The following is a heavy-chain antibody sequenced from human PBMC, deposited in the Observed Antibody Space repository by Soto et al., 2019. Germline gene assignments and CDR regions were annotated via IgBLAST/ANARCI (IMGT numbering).Heavy chain of an antibody. CDR3: ARSTGDIPYYYYYYMDV. V-gene: IGHV4-59*01. CDR2: IYYSGST. J-gene: IGHJ6*03. Sequence: SETLSLTCTVSGGSISSYYWSWIRQPPGKGLEWIGYIYYSGSTNYNPSLKSRVTISVDTSKNQFSLKLSSVTAADTAVYYCARSTGDIPYYYYYYMDVWGKGTTVTVSS. D-gene: IGHD2-15*01. CDR1: GGSISSYY.